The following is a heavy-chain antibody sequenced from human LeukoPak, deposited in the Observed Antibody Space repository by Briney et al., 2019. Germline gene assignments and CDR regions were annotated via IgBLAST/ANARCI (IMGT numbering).Heavy chain of an antibody. Sequence: GGSLRLSCAASGFTFSSYAMHWVRQAPGKGLEWVAVISYDGSNKYYADSVKGRFTISRDNSKNTLYLQMNSLRAEDTAVYYCARGDIVVVPAAIGGLWGQGTLVTVSS. CDR2: ISYDGSNK. D-gene: IGHD2-2*01. J-gene: IGHJ4*02. V-gene: IGHV3-30-3*01. CDR3: ARGDIVVVPAAIGGL. CDR1: GFTFSSYA.